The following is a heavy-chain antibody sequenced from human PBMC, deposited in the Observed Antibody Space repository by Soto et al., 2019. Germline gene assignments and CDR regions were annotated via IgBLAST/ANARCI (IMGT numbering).Heavy chain of an antibody. V-gene: IGHV5-51*01. CDR2: IYPGDSDT. Sequence: RGESLKISCKCSGYSFTSYWIGLVRQMPGKGLEWMGIIYPGDSDTRYSLSFQGQVTISADKSISTAYLQWSSLKASDTAMYYCARLLAPPFLVVAATRALDAFDIWGQGTMVTVSS. CDR1: GYSFTSYW. J-gene: IGHJ3*02. D-gene: IGHD2-15*01. CDR3: ARLLAPPFLVVAATRALDAFDI.